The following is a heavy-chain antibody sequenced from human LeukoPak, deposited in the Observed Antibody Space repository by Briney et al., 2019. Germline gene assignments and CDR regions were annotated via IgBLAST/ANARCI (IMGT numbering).Heavy chain of an antibody. J-gene: IGHJ4*02. V-gene: IGHV3-7*01. Sequence: PGGSLRLCCAASGFGFSSYWMSWVPQATGKGLEWVANIKQDGSEKYYVDSVKGRFTISRDNAKNSLYLQMNSLRAEDTAVYNCARDCSSTSCTPFDYWGQGTLVTVSS. CDR2: IKQDGSEK. CDR3: ARDCSSTSCTPFDY. CDR1: GFGFSSYW. D-gene: IGHD2-2*01.